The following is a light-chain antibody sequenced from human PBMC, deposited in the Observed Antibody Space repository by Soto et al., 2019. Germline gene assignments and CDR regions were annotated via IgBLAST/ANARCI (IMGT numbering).Light chain of an antibody. V-gene: IGLV7-43*01. Sequence: QAVVTQEPSLTVSPGETVTLTCSSSTGAVTSGYYPNWFQQKPGQAPRPLIYSISNKHSWTPARFSGSLLGDKAALTLSGVQPEDEAEYYCLLYYGGAQVFGVGTQLTVL. CDR1: TGAVTSGYY. CDR3: LLYYGGAQV. CDR2: SIS. J-gene: IGLJ7*01.